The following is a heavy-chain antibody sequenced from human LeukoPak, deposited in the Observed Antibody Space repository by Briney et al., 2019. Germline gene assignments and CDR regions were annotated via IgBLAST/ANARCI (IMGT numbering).Heavy chain of an antibody. CDR2: IKQDGSDK. CDR3: TRVAAGGKDAFDI. V-gene: IGHV3-7*01. D-gene: IGHD6-13*01. CDR1: GFTFRNYW. J-gene: IGHJ3*02. Sequence: GGSLRLSCAASGFTFRNYWMSWVRQAPGKGLEWVANIKQDGSDKYYVDSVKGRFTISRENAKNSLYLQMNSLRAGDTAVYYCTRVAAGGKDAFDIWGQGTMVTVSS.